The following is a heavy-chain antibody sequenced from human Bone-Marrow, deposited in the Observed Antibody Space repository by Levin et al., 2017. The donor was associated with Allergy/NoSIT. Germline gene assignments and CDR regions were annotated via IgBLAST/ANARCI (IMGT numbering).Heavy chain of an antibody. CDR1: GGSISDPAIY. Sequence: PSETLSLTCTVSGGSISDPAIYWGWIRQSPGKGMEWIGSIYYSGTTYYNPSLKSRVTMSVDTSKNQFSLMLRSVTAADSGMYYCARGRLIRITRWFDPWGQGTLVTVSS. V-gene: IGHV4-39*01. CDR2: IYYSGTT. CDR3: ARGRLIRITRWFDP. D-gene: IGHD3-10*01. J-gene: IGHJ5*02.